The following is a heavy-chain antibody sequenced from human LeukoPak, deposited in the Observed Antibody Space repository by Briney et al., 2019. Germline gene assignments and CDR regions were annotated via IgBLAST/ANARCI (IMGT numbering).Heavy chain of an antibody. CDR3: AREQHLFDY. D-gene: IGHD6-13*01. V-gene: IGHV3-23*01. CDR2: ISGSGGRT. Sequence: GGSLRLSCAASGFTFSTYAMSWVRQAPGKGLEWVSAISGSGGRTNYADSVRGRFTISRDNSKNTLYLQMNSLRAEDTAVYYCAREQHLFDYWGQGTLVTVSS. J-gene: IGHJ4*02. CDR1: GFTFSTYA.